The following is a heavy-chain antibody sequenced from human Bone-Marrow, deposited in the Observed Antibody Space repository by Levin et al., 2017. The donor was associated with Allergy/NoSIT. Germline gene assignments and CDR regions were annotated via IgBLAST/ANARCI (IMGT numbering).Heavy chain of an antibody. CDR1: GFTFSSYG. V-gene: IGHV3-33*01. J-gene: IGHJ4*02. CDR2: IWYDGSNK. CDR3: ARDSSSSWPRRTDIDY. Sequence: GGSLRLSCAASGFTFSSYGMHWVRQAPGKGLEWVAVIWYDGSNKYYADSVKGRFTISRDNSKNTLYLQMNSLRAEDTAVYYCARDSSSSWPRRTDIDYWGQGTLVTVSS. D-gene: IGHD6-13*01.